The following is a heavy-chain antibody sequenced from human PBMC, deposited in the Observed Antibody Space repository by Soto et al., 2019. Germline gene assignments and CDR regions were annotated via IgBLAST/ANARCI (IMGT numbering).Heavy chain of an antibody. Sequence: SVKVSCKASGGTFSSYAISWVRQTPGQGLEWMGGIIPIFGTANYAQKFQGRVTITADKSTSTAYMELSSLRSEDTAVYYCASHHRYCSGGSCYIGPHLIPMDSWGQGTLVTVSS. CDR3: ASHHRYCSGGSCYIGPHLIPMDS. D-gene: IGHD2-15*01. J-gene: IGHJ5*02. CDR2: IIPIFGTA. CDR1: GGTFSSYA. V-gene: IGHV1-69*06.